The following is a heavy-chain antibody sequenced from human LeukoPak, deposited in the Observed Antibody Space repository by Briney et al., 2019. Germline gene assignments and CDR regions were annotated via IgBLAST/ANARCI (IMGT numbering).Heavy chain of an antibody. Sequence: SETLSLTCAVYGGSFSGYYWSWIRQPPGKGLEWIGEINHSGSTNYNPSLKSRVTISVDTSKNQFSLKLSSVTAADTAVYYCASSTYYDGIDLGYWGQGTLVTVSS. CDR3: ASSTYYDGIDLGY. V-gene: IGHV4-34*01. CDR1: GGSFSGYY. J-gene: IGHJ4*02. D-gene: IGHD3-22*01. CDR2: INHSGST.